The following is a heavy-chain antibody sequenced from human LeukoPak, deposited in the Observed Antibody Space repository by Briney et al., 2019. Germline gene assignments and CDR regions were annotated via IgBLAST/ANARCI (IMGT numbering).Heavy chain of an antibody. V-gene: IGHV4-34*12. Sequence: PSETLSLTCAVYGGSVSGYYWTWIRQPPGQGLELIGVIIDTGSTKYNSSLKSRVTISVDTSKNEFSLNLTSVTAADTAIYYCARGLASGYPPIPFDYWGQGTLVTVSS. J-gene: IGHJ4*02. CDR1: GGSVSGYY. D-gene: IGHD3-3*01. CDR2: IIDTGST. CDR3: ARGLASGYPPIPFDY.